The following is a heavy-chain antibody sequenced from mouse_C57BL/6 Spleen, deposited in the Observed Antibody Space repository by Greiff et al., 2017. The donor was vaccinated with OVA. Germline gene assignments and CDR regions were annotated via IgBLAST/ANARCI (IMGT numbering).Heavy chain of an antibody. D-gene: IGHD2-5*01. CDR1: GYTFTSYW. V-gene: IGHV1-59*01. J-gene: IGHJ2*01. CDR2: IDPSDSYT. Sequence: VQLQQPGAELVRPGTSVKLSCKASGYTFTSYWMHWVKQRPGQGLEWIGVIDPSDSYTNYNQKFKGKATLTVDTSSSTAYMQLSSLTSEDSEVYYSARGGSNYEDYFDDWGQGTTLTVSS. CDR3: ARGGSNYEDYFDD.